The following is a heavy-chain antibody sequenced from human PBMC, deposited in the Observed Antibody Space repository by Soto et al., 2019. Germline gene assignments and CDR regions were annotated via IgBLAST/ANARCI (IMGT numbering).Heavy chain of an antibody. V-gene: IGHV1-2*07. D-gene: IGHD1-26*01. CDR2: INIKTGAS. CDR1: GYSFTDHN. CDR3: AREFAVKTLVNSGSLHFDS. J-gene: IGHJ4*02. Sequence: QVQLVQSGAEVRKPGASVKVSCKASGYSFTDHNVHWVRLAPGQGLEWMGWINIKTGASKYVHKFQGRVTMTRDTSISAAYMELSRLRSDDTAVYYCAREFAVKTLVNSGSLHFDSWGQGTLVTVSS.